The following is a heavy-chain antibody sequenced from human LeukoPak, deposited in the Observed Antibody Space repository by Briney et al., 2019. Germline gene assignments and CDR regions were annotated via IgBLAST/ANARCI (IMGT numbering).Heavy chain of an antibody. Sequence: GGSLRLSCAASGFPFSNYAMSWVRQAPGKGLEWVSAISGSGGNTYYADSVKGRFTISRDNSKNTLYLQMNSLRAEDTAVYYCAKDTVQNSLFGTFDIWGQGTMVTVSS. CDR1: GFPFSNYA. D-gene: IGHD3-16*02. V-gene: IGHV3-23*01. CDR2: ISGSGGNT. J-gene: IGHJ3*02. CDR3: AKDTVQNSLFGTFDI.